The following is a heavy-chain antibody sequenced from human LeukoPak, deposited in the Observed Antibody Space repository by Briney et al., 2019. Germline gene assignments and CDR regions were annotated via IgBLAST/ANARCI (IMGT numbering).Heavy chain of an antibody. CDR2: IYYSGST. CDR3: ARVGATYDAFDI. Sequence: SETLSLTCTVSGVSISSYYWSWIRQPPGKGLEWIGYIYYSGSTNYNPSLKSRVTISVDTSKNQFSLKLSSVTAADTAVYYCARVGATYDAFDIWGQGTMVTVSS. D-gene: IGHD1-26*01. V-gene: IGHV4-59*01. J-gene: IGHJ3*02. CDR1: GVSISSYY.